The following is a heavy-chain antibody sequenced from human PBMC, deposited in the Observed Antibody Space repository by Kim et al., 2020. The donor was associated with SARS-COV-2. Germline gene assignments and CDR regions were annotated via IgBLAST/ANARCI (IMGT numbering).Heavy chain of an antibody. V-gene: IGHV3-7*05. D-gene: IGHD1-26*01. CDR1: GFTFRNYW. Sequence: GGSLRLSCVGSGFTFRNYWMTWVRQTPGKGLEWVANVKEDGSDKYYVDSVKGRFTISRDNAKNSLYLQMNSLRVEDTAVYFCARGGRTLDSWGQGTLVTVSS. CDR3: ARGGRTLDS. J-gene: IGHJ4*02. CDR2: VKEDGSDK.